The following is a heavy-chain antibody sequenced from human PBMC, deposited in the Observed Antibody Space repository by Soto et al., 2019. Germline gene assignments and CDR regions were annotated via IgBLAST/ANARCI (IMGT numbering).Heavy chain of an antibody. Sequence: QVQLVQSGAEVKKPGASVKVSCKTSGYTFTGYYIHWVRQAPGQGLEWMALINPNSGDTNYGHKFQGRLTLTRDTSINTVYMEVTSLRFDDTAVYYCAVAGLPFEYWGQGTLVTVFS. CDR2: INPNSGDT. V-gene: IGHV1-2*02. J-gene: IGHJ4*02. CDR1: GYTFTGYY. CDR3: AVAGLPFEY. D-gene: IGHD6-19*01.